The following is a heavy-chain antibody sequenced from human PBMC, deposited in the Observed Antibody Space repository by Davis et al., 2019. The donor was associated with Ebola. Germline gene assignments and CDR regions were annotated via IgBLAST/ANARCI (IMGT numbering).Heavy chain of an antibody. CDR1: GGSISSYY. CDR2: IYYSGST. Sequence: GSLRLSCTVSGGSISSYYWSWIRQPPGKGLEWIGYIYYSGSTNYNPSLKSRVTISVDTSKNQFSLKLSSVTAADTAVYYCARRPPITMIVVANDAFDIWGQGTMVTVPS. J-gene: IGHJ3*02. V-gene: IGHV4-59*08. CDR3: ARRPPITMIVVANDAFDI. D-gene: IGHD3-22*01.